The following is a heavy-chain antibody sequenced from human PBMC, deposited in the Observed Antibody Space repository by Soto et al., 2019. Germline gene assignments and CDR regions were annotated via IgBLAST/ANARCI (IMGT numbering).Heavy chain of an antibody. V-gene: IGHV3-30*19. Sequence: GGSLRLSCAASGFTFSSYGMHWVRQAPGKGLEWVAVISYDGSNKYYADSVKGRFTISRDNSKNTLYLQMNSLRAEDTDVYYCARDYRPPGSRYYYGMDVWGQGTTVTAP. D-gene: IGHD3-10*01. J-gene: IGHJ6*02. CDR2: ISYDGSNK. CDR3: ARDYRPPGSRYYYGMDV. CDR1: GFTFSSYG.